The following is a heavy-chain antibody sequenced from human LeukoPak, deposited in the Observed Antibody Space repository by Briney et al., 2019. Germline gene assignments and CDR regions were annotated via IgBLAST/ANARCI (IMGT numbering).Heavy chain of an antibody. V-gene: IGHV1-69*04. CDR3: ARVRLGIAAEGSLIYGMDV. Sequence: GASVKVSCKASGGTFSSYAISWVRQAPGQGLEWMGRIIPILGIANYAQKFQGRVTITADKSTSTAYMELSSLRSEDTAVYYCARVRLGIAAEGSLIYGMDVWGQGTTVTVSS. D-gene: IGHD6-13*01. J-gene: IGHJ6*02. CDR2: IIPILGIA. CDR1: GGTFSSYA.